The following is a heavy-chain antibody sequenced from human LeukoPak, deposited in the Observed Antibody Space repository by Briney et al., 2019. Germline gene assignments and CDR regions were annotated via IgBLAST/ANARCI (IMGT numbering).Heavy chain of an antibody. J-gene: IGHJ4*02. CDR3: ARAYDSSGYFDY. CDR1: GGSISSGGYY. V-gene: IGHV4-31*03. CDR2: IYYSGST. Sequence: PSQTLSLTCTVSGGSISSGGYYWSWIRQHPGKGLEWIGYIYYSGSTCYNPSLKIRVTISVETSKNQFSLKLSSVTAADSAVYYCARAYDSSGYFDYWGLGTLVTVSS. D-gene: IGHD3-22*01.